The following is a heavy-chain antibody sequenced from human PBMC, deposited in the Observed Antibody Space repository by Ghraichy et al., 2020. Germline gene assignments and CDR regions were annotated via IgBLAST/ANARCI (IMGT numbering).Heavy chain of an antibody. D-gene: IGHD5-12*01. Sequence: GESLNISCAASGFTFSTYWMSWVRQAPGKRREWVANIKQDGSEKYYLDSVEGRFTISRDNAKNSLYLQMNSLRAEDTAVYYCARPYQVGSFDYWGQGTLVTVSS. CDR3: ARPYQVGSFDY. J-gene: IGHJ4*02. CDR2: IKQDGSEK. V-gene: IGHV3-7*01. CDR1: GFTFSTYW.